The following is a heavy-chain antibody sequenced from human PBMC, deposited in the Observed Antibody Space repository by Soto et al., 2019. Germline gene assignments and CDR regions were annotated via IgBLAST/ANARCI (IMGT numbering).Heavy chain of an antibody. CDR3: AREMGRAWCSSGYYYGLDV. J-gene: IGHJ6*02. D-gene: IGHD6-6*01. Sequence: QVQLVQSGAEVKKPGASVKVSCKASGGTFSSYAISWVRQAPGQGLEWMGGIIPIFGTANYAQKFQGRVTITAEESTSTAQMQLRRLRADDTDVHYCAREMGRAWCSSGYYYGLDVWGQGTTVTVSS. CDR2: IIPIFGTA. CDR1: GGTFSSYA. V-gene: IGHV1-69*12.